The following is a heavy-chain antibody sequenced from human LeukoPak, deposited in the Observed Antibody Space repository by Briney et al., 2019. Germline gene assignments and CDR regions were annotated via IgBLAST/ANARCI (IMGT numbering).Heavy chain of an antibody. D-gene: IGHD5-12*01. CDR3: ARHFLRGGFDS. Sequence: SETLSLTCTVSSGSISRDYWHWIRQPPGKGLEWIGYLYYNGATNYNPSLRSRVTMSVDTSRRQFSLKLTSVTVTDTAVYYCARHFLRGGFDSWGQGTLVAVSS. CDR1: SGSISRDY. V-gene: IGHV4-59*08. CDR2: LYYNGAT. J-gene: IGHJ4*02.